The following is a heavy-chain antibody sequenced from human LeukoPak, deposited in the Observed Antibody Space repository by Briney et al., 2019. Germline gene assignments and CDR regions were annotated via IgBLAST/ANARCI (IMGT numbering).Heavy chain of an antibody. D-gene: IGHD3-22*01. V-gene: IGHV4-34*01. CDR1: GGSFSGYY. CDR3: ARAPNYYDSSGFNY. CDR2: INHSGST. J-gene: IGHJ4*02. Sequence: SETLSLTCAVYGGSFSGYYWSWIRQPPGKGLEWIGEINHSGSTNYNPSLESRVTISVDTSKNQFSLKLSSVTAEDTAVYYCARAPNYYDSSGFNYWGQGTLVTVSS.